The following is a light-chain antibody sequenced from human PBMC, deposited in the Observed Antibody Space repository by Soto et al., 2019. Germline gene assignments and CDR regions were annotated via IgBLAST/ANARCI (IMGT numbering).Light chain of an antibody. CDR1: NANIGNNF. Sequence: QSVLTQPPSASGTPGQRVTISCSGRNANIGNNFVCWYQQLPGTAPKLLMYSNDQRPSGVPDRFSGSKSGTSASLAIGGLRSEDEADYYCVAWDDSLSGLVFGTGTKLTVL. J-gene: IGLJ1*01. CDR2: SND. CDR3: VAWDDSLSGLV. V-gene: IGLV1-47*02.